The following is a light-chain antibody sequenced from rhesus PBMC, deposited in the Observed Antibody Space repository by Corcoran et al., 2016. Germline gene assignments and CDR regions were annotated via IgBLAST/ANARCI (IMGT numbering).Light chain of an antibody. J-gene: IGLJ1*01. Sequence: QPAPTQPPSVSGSPGQSVTISCTGTTSDVGGYDYVSWFQHHPGKAPKLIIYGVSHRPSGVSDRFAGSKSGSTASLTISGLQAEDEADYYCCSYTTSSTFIFGAGTRLTVL. CDR2: GVS. CDR1: TSDVGGYDY. V-gene: IGLV2S7*01. CDR3: CSYTTSSTFI.